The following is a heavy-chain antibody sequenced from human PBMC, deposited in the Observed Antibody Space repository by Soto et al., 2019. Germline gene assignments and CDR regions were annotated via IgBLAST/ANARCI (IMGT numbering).Heavy chain of an antibody. Sequence: PSETLSLTCTVSGGSISSHYWSWIRQPPGQGLEWIGYIYYSGSTNYNPSLKSRVTISVDTSKSQFSLRLSSVTAADTAVYYCARLHYDILTGYPRIDYWGQGTLVTVSS. CDR2: IYYSGST. CDR1: GGSISSHY. CDR3: ARLHYDILTGYPRIDY. V-gene: IGHV4-59*11. J-gene: IGHJ4*02. D-gene: IGHD3-9*01.